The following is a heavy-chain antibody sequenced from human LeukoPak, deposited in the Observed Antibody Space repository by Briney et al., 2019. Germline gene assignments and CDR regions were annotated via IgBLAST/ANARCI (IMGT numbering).Heavy chain of an antibody. CDR1: GGSISSYY. Sequence: PSETLSLTCTVSGGSISSYYWSWIRQPPGKGPEWIGYIYYSGTTIYNPSLKSRVTISVDTSKNQFSLKLSSVTAADTAVYYCARGVYIAAAQYGYWGQGTLVTVSS. V-gene: IGHV4-59*01. J-gene: IGHJ4*02. CDR3: ARGVYIAAAQYGY. D-gene: IGHD6-13*01. CDR2: IYYSGTT.